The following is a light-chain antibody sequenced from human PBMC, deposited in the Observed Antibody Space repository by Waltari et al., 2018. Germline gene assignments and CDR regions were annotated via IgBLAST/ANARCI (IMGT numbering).Light chain of an antibody. Sequence: ETVLTQSPDILSLSPGERATLSCRPSLRVRTYLAWNQQQPGQAPRLLVHDASNRATGIPARFSGSGSGTDFTLTISSLEPEDFAVYYCQQRSNGLTFGGGTKVEIK. J-gene: IGKJ4*01. CDR2: DAS. V-gene: IGKV3-11*01. CDR1: LRVRTY. CDR3: QQRSNGLT.